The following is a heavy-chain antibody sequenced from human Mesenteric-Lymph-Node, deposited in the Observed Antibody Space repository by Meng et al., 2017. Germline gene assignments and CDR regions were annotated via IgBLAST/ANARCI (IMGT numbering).Heavy chain of an antibody. CDR2: IYYTGST. CDR1: GGSINSGDYY. D-gene: IGHD6-19*01. CDR3: ARVGQWLPIDY. J-gene: IGHJ4*02. V-gene: IGHV4-30-4*01. Sequence: QGSSPVLVKPPQSLSLPCTCSGGSINSGDYYWSWIRQPPGKGLEWLGYIYYTGSTYYNPSLKSRVTISMDTSKNQFSLNLSSVTAADTAVYYCARVGQWLPIDYWGQGTLVTVSS.